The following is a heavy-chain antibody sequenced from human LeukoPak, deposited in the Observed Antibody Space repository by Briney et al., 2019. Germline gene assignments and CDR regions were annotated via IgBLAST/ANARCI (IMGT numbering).Heavy chain of an antibody. Sequence: PSETLSLTCTVSGGSISSYYWSWLRQPPGKGLEWIGYIYYSGSTNYNPSLKSRVTISVDTSKNQFSLKLSSVAAADTAVYYCARETSVVYYYDSSGYYEYYFDYWGQGTLVTVSS. J-gene: IGHJ4*02. V-gene: IGHV4-59*01. CDR3: ARETSVVYYYDSSGYYEYYFDY. D-gene: IGHD3-22*01. CDR1: GGSISSYY. CDR2: IYYSGST.